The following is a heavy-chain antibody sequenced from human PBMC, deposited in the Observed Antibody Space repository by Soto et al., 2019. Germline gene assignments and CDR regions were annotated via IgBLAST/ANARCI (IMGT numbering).Heavy chain of an antibody. CDR2: SSGYNGNT. D-gene: IGHD2-21*02. CDR1: GYTFTSYG. CDR3: ATAYCGGDCFNQGYYYYGMDV. J-gene: IGHJ6*02. V-gene: IGHV1-18*01. Sequence: QVQLVQSGAEVKKPGASVKVSCKASGYTFTSYGIIWVRQAPGQGLEWMGWSSGYNGNTNYAQKFQGRVTMTTDTSTSTAYMELRSLRSDDTAVYYCATAYCGGDCFNQGYYYYGMDVWGQGTTVTVSS.